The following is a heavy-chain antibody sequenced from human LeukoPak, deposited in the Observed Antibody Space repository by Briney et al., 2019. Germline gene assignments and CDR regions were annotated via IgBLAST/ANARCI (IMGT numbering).Heavy chain of an antibody. Sequence: GGSLRLSCATSGFKFPDYYMSWVRQAPGKGLEWVSYISPSGTVIYYGDSVKGRFTISRDNAKKSLYLQMNSLRAEDTAVYYCARDYNCWGQGTLVAVSS. CDR2: ISPSGTVI. D-gene: IGHD3-10*01. J-gene: IGHJ4*02. CDR3: ARDYNC. CDR1: GFKFPDYY. V-gene: IGHV3-11*01.